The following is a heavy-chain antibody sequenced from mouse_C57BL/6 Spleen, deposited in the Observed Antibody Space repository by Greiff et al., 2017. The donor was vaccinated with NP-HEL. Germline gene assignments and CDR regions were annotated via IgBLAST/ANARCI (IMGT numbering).Heavy chain of an antibody. CDR3: ARFDSDY. J-gene: IGHJ2*01. D-gene: IGHD2-4*01. CDR2: IDPSDSET. V-gene: IGHV1-52*01. CDR1: GYTFTSYW. Sequence: VQLQQPGAELVRPGSSVKLSCKASGYTFTSYWMHWVKQRPIQGLEWIGNIDPSDSETHYSQKFKDKATLTVDKSSSTAYMQLSSLTSEDSAVYYCARFDSDYWGQGTTLTVSS.